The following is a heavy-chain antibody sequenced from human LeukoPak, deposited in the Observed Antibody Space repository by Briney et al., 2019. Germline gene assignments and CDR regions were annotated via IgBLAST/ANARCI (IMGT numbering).Heavy chain of an antibody. CDR3: ARWGEHSTFPVFAFDL. CDR2: GHHSGST. V-gene: IGHV4-59*11. D-gene: IGHD3-10*01. Sequence: SETLSLTCTVSGGSIRSHFWNWVRQFPGKGLEWIGFGHHSGSTMYNPSLNSRVALSVDASKNQFSLKLNSVTAADTAVYYCARWGEHSTFPVFAFDLWGQGTMVTVSS. J-gene: IGHJ3*01. CDR1: GGSIRSHF.